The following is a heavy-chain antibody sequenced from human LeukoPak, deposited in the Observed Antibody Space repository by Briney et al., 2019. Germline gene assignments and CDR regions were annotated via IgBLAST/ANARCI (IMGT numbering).Heavy chain of an antibody. J-gene: IGHJ6*02. Sequence: KPGGSLRLSCAASGFTFSKDWMSWVRQAPGKGLELVSSITTSGTYIYYADSVKGRFTISRDNAKNSLYLQMNSLRAEDTAVYYCARPFYYDSNGGEGMDVWGQGTTVTVSS. CDR1: GFTFSKDW. D-gene: IGHD3-22*01. CDR3: ARPFYYDSNGGEGMDV. V-gene: IGHV3-21*06. CDR2: ITTSGTYI.